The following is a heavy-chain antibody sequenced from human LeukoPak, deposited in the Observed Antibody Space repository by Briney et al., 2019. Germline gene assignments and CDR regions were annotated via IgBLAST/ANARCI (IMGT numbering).Heavy chain of an antibody. V-gene: IGHV4-39*07. Sequence: PSETLSLTCTVSGGSISSSSYYWGWIRQPPGKGLEWIGSIYYSGSTYYNPSLKSRVTISVDTSKNQLSLKLSSVTAADTAVYYCARERGATVVTPRYFDLWGRGTLVTVSS. D-gene: IGHD4-23*01. CDR3: ARERGATVVTPRYFDL. J-gene: IGHJ2*01. CDR2: IYYSGST. CDR1: GGSISSSSYY.